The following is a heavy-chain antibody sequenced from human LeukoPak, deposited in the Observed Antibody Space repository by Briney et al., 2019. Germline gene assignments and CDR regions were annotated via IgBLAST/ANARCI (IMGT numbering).Heavy chain of an antibody. CDR3: ARVTMVRGVIIRGNAFDI. V-gene: IGHV1-2*02. CDR1: GYTFTGYY. J-gene: IGHJ3*02. D-gene: IGHD3-10*01. CDR2: INPNSGGT. Sequence: GASVKVSCKASGYTFTGYYMHWVRQAPGQGLEWMGWINPNSGGTNYAQKFQGRVTMTWDTSISTAYMELSRLRSDDTAVYYCARVTMVRGVIIRGNAFDIWGQGTMVTVSS.